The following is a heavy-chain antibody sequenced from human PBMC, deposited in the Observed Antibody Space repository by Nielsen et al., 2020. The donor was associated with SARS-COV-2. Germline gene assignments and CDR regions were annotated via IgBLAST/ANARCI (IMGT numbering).Heavy chain of an antibody. V-gene: IGHV4-31*03. Sequence: LRLSCTVSGGSISSGGYYWTWIRQYPGKGLEWIGYISYSGTTYYSPSLKSRLNMSLDTSKNQFSLKLTSVTAADTAVYYCARALYSGSYYRVLDYWGQGTPVTVSS. CDR3: ARALYSGSYYRVLDY. CDR2: ISYSGTT. CDR1: GGSISSGGYY. J-gene: IGHJ4*02. D-gene: IGHD1-26*01.